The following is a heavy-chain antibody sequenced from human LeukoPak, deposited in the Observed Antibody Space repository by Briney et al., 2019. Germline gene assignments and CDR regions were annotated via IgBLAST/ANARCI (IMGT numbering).Heavy chain of an antibody. CDR1: GYTFTNYY. Sequence: SVKVSCKASGYTFTNYYIHWMRQAPGHGLEWMGLINPSGGSSSFVQKFQGRVTMTRDMSTSTVYVELSSLRSEETAVYYCARSVVASQQYSSNWYCYYMDVWGKGTRVTVSS. CDR3: ARSVVASQQYSSNWYCYYMDV. J-gene: IGHJ6*03. V-gene: IGHV1-46*01. CDR2: INPSGGSS. D-gene: IGHD6-13*01.